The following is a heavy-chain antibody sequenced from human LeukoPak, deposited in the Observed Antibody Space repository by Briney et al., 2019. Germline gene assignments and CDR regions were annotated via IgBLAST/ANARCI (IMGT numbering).Heavy chain of an antibody. J-gene: IGHJ6*03. Sequence: ASVKVSCKASGYTFTGYYMHWVRQAPGQGLEWMGWINPNSGGTNYAQKFQGRVTMSRDTSISTAYMELSRLRSDDTAVYYCASNYYGSGQESYYYMDVWGKGTTVTVSS. CDR1: GYTFTGYY. D-gene: IGHD3-10*01. V-gene: IGHV1-2*02. CDR3: ASNYYGSGQESYYYMDV. CDR2: INPNSGGT.